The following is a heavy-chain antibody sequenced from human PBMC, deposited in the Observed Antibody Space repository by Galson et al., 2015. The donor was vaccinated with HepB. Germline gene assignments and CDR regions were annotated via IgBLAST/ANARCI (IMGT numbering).Heavy chain of an antibody. J-gene: IGHJ3*02. V-gene: IGHV3-23*01. CDR3: AKLEGVLWFGQLRGAFHI. CDR1: GFTFSSYA. Sequence: SLRLSCAASGFTFSSYAMSWVRQAPGKGLEWVSGISGSGGSTYYAASVKGRFTISRDSSKNTLFLQMNSLRAEDTALYYCAKLEGVLWFGQLRGAFHIWGQGTMVTVSS. D-gene: IGHD3-10*01. CDR2: ISGSGGST.